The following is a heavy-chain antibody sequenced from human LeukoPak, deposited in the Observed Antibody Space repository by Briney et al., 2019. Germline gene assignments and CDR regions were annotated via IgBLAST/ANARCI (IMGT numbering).Heavy chain of an antibody. CDR3: ARLKYQADDAFDI. CDR2: IYYSGST. V-gene: IGHV4-39*01. J-gene: IGHJ3*02. D-gene: IGHD2-2*01. Sequence: PSETLSLTCTVSGGSISSSSYYWGWIRQPPGKGLEWIGSIYYSGSTYYNPSLKSRVTISVDTSKNQFSLKLSSVTAADTAVYYCARLKYQADDAFDIWGQGTMVTVSS. CDR1: GGSISSSSYY.